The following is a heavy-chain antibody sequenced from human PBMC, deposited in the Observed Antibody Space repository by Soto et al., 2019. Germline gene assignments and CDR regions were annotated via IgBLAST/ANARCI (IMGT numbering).Heavy chain of an antibody. CDR2: MFYSGST. CDR1: GGSISSYY. D-gene: IGHD6-13*01. Sequence: SETLSLTCTVSGGSISSYYWSWIRQPPGKGLEWIGYMFYSGSTNYNPSLESRVTISADTSKNQFSLKLSSVTAADTAVYYCARHGAAAAGPGAYWFDPWGQGTLVTVSS. V-gene: IGHV4-59*08. CDR3: ARHGAAAAGPGAYWFDP. J-gene: IGHJ5*02.